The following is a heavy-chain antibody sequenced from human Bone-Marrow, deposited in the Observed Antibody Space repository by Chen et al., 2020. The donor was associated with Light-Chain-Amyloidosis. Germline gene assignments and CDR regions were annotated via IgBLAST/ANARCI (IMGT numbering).Heavy chain of an antibody. CDR1: GLPFSSYA. J-gene: IGHJ4*02. V-gene: IGHV3-30*03. CDR3: ARERDGRGLDY. CDR2: ISYDGSRV. D-gene: IGHD3-10*01. Sequence: VESGGGVVQPGRSLRLSCAASGLPFSSYAMYWVRQAPGKGLEWLAFISYDGSRVSYAGSLKGRFTISRDQSKRKLYLQMNSLGPEDTALYYCARERDGRGLDYWGQGTLVSVST.